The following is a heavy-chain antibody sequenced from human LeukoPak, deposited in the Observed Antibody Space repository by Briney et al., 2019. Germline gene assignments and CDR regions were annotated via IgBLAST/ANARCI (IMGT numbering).Heavy chain of an antibody. V-gene: IGHV1-69*06. CDR3: ARDPDTASLMDV. J-gene: IGHJ6*04. Sequence: SVKVSCKASGGTFSSYAISWVRQAPGQGLEWMGGIIPIFGTANYAQKFQGRVTITADKSTSTAYMELSSLRSEDTAVYYCARDPDTASLMDVWGKGTTVTVSS. D-gene: IGHD5-18*01. CDR2: IIPIFGTA. CDR1: GGTFSSYA.